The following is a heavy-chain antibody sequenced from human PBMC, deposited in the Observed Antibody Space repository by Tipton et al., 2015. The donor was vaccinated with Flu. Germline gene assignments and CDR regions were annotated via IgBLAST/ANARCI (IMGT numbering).Heavy chain of an antibody. Sequence: TLSLTCTVSGGSISSYYWSWIRQPPGKGLEWIGNIYYSGSTNYNPSLKSRVTISVDTSKNQFSLRLNSVTAADTAVYYCASATTVTTSGMDVWGQGTMVIVSS. J-gene: IGHJ6*02. CDR2: IYYSGST. V-gene: IGHV4-59*01. D-gene: IGHD4-11*01. CDR1: GGSISSYY. CDR3: ASATTVTTSGMDV.